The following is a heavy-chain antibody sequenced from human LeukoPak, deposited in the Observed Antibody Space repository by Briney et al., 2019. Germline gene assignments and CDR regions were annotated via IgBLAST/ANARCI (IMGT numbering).Heavy chain of an antibody. CDR2: INPGGGST. D-gene: IGHD2-15*01. Sequence: ASVKVSCKASGYTFTSYYMHWVRQAPGQGLEWMGIINPGGGSTSYAQKFQGRVTMTRDTSTSTVYMELSSLRSEDTAVYYCARGYCSGGSCYYYYYYYYMDVWGKGTTVTVSS. CDR3: ARGYCSGGSCYYYYYYYYMDV. CDR1: GYTFTSYY. J-gene: IGHJ6*03. V-gene: IGHV1-46*01.